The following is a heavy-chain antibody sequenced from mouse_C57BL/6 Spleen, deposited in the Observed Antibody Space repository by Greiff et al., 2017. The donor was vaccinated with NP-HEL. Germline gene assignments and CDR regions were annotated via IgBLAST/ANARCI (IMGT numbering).Heavy chain of an antibody. D-gene: IGHD1-1*01. J-gene: IGHJ2*01. Sequence: EVKLVESGGGLVQPGGSLSLSCAASGFTFTDYYMSWVRQPPGKALEWLGFIRNKANGYTTEYSASVKGRFTISRDTSPRILYLQMNALRAEDSATYYCARSSATVDCCDYCGQGTTLTVSS. CDR2: IRNKANGYTT. CDR1: GFTFTDYY. CDR3: ARSSATVDCCDY. V-gene: IGHV7-3*01.